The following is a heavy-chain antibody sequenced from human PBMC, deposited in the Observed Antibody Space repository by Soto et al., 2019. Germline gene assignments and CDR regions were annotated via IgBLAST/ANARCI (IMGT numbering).Heavy chain of an antibody. CDR1: GFTFNNYA. Sequence: GGSLRLSCAASGFTFNNYAMSWVRQAPGKGLEWVSGISSSGGSTNYADSVKGRLTISRDNSKNTLYLQMHSLRAEDTAVYYCATPPTSSSGWYFDYWGQGTLVTVSS. D-gene: IGHD6-19*01. CDR2: ISSSGGST. J-gene: IGHJ4*02. CDR3: ATPPTSSSGWYFDY. V-gene: IGHV3-23*01.